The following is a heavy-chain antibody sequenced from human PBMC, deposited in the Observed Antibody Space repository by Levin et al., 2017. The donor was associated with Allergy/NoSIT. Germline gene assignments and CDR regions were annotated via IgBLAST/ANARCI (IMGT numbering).Heavy chain of an antibody. D-gene: IGHD2-8*02. CDR2: IKQDGTEK. CDR3: ARNWRSAFDI. Sequence: LSLTCAASGFTFSSYWMSWVRQAPGKGLEWVANIKQDGTEKFYVDSVKGRFTIPKDNAKNSVDLHMTSLRVEDSAVYYCARNWRSAFDIWGQGTMVTVSS. V-gene: IGHV3-7*01. CDR1: GFTFSSYW. J-gene: IGHJ3*02.